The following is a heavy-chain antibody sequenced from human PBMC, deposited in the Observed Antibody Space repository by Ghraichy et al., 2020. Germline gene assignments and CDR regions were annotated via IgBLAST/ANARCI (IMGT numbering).Heavy chain of an antibody. Sequence: SETLSLTCTVSGGSFSSYFWSWIRQPPGKGLEWIGSIFYSGSTNYNPSLKSRVTISVDTSQNHFFLKLSSVTDADTAVYYCARGLSAFDPWGQGTLVTVSS. CDR1: GGSFSSYF. CDR3: ARGLSAFDP. J-gene: IGHJ5*02. CDR2: IFYSGST. V-gene: IGHV4-59*01.